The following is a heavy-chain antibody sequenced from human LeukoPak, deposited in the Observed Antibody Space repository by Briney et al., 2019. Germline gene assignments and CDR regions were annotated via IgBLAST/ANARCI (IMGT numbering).Heavy chain of an antibody. CDR3: ARFDIVVVVAATGALDY. CDR1: GFTFSSYA. CDR2: ISYDGSNK. V-gene: IGHV3-30-3*01. J-gene: IGHJ4*02. Sequence: GGSLRLSCAASGFTFSSYAMHWVRQAPGKGLEWVAVISYDGSNKYYADSVKGRFTISRDNSKNTLCLQMNSLRAEDTAVYYCARFDIVVVVAATGALDYWGRGTLVSASS. D-gene: IGHD2-15*01.